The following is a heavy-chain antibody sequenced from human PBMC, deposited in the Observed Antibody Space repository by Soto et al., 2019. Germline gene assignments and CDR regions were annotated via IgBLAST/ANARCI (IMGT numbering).Heavy chain of an antibody. Sequence: QVQLVQSGAEVKKPGSSVKVSCKTSGGTFSSHALTWLRQAPGQGLEWMGGIIPMFGTTYTSQKFQGRVAISADETTSTLELSSLRSEDTAVDFCARCDVCYPGGDDAFDLWGQGTTVIVSS. J-gene: IGHJ3*01. CDR3: ARCDVCYPGGDDAFDL. CDR1: GGTFSSHA. D-gene: IGHD2-21*02. V-gene: IGHV1-69*01. CDR2: IIPMFGTT.